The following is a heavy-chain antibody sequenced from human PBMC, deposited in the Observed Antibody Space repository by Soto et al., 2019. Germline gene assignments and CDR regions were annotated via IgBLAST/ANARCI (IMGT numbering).Heavy chain of an antibody. J-gene: IGHJ6*02. CDR1: GFTFSDYK. V-gene: IGHV3-48*03. CDR2: ISSSGSTI. CDR3: ARDAYCRSPNCYVYYYYGMDV. Sequence: AGSLRLSCAVSGFTFSDYKMNWVRQPPGKGLEWVSDISSSGSTISYADSVKGRFTISRDNAQKSLYLQMNSLRADDTAVYYCARDAYCRSPNCYVYYYYGMDVWGQGTTVTVSS. D-gene: IGHD2-2*01.